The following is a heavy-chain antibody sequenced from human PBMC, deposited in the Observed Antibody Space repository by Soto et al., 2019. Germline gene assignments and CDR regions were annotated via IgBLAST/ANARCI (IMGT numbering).Heavy chain of an antibody. CDR3: ARRSYNCSSTSCASMDV. CDR2: INHSGST. D-gene: IGHD2-2*01. CDR1: GGSFSGYY. Sequence: SETLSLTCAVYGGSFSGYYWSWIRQPPGKGLEWIGEINHSGSTNYNPSLKSRVTISADTSKNQFSLKLSSVTAADTAVYYCARRSYNCSSTSCASMDVWGKGTTVTVSS. J-gene: IGHJ6*03. V-gene: IGHV4-34*01.